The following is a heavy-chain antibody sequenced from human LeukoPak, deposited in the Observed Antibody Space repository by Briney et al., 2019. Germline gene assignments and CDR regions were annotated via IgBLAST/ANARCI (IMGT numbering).Heavy chain of an antibody. J-gene: IGHJ4*02. CDR3: AGLYYDIWTGPGGGEPLDY. V-gene: IGHV3-30*04. CDR2: ISYDGSNK. CDR1: GFTFSSYA. Sequence: GGSLRLSCAASGFTFSSYAMHWVRQAPGKGLEWVAVISYDGSNKYYADSVKGRFTISRDNSKTTLYLQMNSLRAEDTAVYYCAGLYYDIWTGPGGGEPLDYWGQGTLVTVSS. D-gene: IGHD3-9*01.